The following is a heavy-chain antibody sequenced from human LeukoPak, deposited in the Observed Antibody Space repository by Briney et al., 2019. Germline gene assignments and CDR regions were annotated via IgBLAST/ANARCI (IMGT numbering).Heavy chain of an antibody. V-gene: IGHV1-69*02. J-gene: IGHJ4*02. D-gene: IGHD3-22*01. CDR2: IIPILGIA. CDR3: ARANNTRTYYYDSSGYRGY. Sequence: GASVKVSCKASGGTFSSYTISWVRQAPGQGLEWMGRIIPILGIANYAQKFQGRVTITADKSTSTAYMELSSLRSEDTAVYYCARANNTRTYYYDSSGYRGYWGQGTLVTVSS. CDR1: GGTFSSYT.